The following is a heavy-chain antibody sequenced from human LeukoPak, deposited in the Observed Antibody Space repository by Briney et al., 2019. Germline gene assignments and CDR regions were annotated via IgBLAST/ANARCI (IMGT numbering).Heavy chain of an antibody. CDR1: GFTFSSCG. CDR2: IRYDGSNK. D-gene: IGHD2-2*01. J-gene: IGHJ3*02. Sequence: GGSLRLSCAASGFTFSSCGMHWVRQAPGKGLEWVAFIRYDGSNKYYADSVKGRFTISRDNSKNTLYLQMNSLRAEDTAVYYCAREGVPDASGAFDIWGQGTMLTVSS. CDR3: AREGVPDASGAFDI. V-gene: IGHV3-30*02.